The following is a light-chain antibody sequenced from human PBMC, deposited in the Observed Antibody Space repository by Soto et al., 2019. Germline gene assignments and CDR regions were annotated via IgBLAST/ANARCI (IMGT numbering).Light chain of an antibody. Sequence: EIVLTQSPGTLSLYPGESATLSCRASQSVGSSLAWYHHKPGQAPRLLIYGSTGMATGIPDRFSGSGSGTDFTLTISRLEPEDFAVYYCQQYDNLPRTFGQGTKVEI. CDR3: QQYDNLPRT. V-gene: IGKV3-20*01. CDR1: QSVGSS. J-gene: IGKJ1*01. CDR2: GST.